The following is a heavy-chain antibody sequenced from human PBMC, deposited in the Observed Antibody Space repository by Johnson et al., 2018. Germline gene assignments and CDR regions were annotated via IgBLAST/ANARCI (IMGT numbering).Heavy chain of an antibody. CDR3: VKDMTAAGYYDYSNYYYSLYYFDY. V-gene: IGHV3-9*01. CDR2: ISWNNKNI. J-gene: IGHJ4*02. D-gene: IGHD3-22*01. CDR1: GFTFRDYA. Sequence: EVQLVESGGGLVQPGTSLRLSCSASGFTFRDYAIHWVRQAPGKGLEWVSGISWNNKNIGYAVSVKGRITISRDDTENYLYLQMNSRRVEDTALYYCVKDMTAAGYYDYSNYYYSLYYFDYWGQGTLVTVSS.